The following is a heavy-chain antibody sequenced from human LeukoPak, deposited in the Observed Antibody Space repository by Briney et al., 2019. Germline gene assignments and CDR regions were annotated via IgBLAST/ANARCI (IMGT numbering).Heavy chain of an antibody. CDR2: ISYDGSNK. J-gene: IGHJ4*02. CDR1: GFTFSSYA. CDR3: ARERSSGYYDFDY. Sequence: PGGSLRLSCAASGFTFSSYAMHWVRQAPGKGLEWLAVISYDGSNKYYADSVKGRFTISRDNSKNTLYMQMHSLRAEDTAVYYCARERSSGYYDFDYWDQGTLVTVSS. V-gene: IGHV3-30*04. D-gene: IGHD3-22*01.